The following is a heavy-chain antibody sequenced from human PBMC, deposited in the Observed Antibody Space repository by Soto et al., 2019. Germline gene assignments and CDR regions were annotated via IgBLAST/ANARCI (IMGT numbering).Heavy chain of an antibody. J-gene: IGHJ6*02. Sequence: SVKVSCKASGGTFSSYAISWVRQAPGQGPEWMGGIIPIFGTANYAQKFQGRVTITADESTSTAYMELSSLRSEDTAVYYCARAGYYYDSSGYALYYYGMDVWGQGTTVTVSS. CDR1: GGTFSSYA. V-gene: IGHV1-69*13. CDR2: IIPIFGTA. CDR3: ARAGYYYDSSGYALYYYGMDV. D-gene: IGHD3-22*01.